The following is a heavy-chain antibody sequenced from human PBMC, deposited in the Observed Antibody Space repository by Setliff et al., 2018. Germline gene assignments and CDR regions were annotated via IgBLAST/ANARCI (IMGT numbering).Heavy chain of an antibody. J-gene: IGHJ4*02. CDR1: GGSISTYY. CDR2: VYYSGIA. V-gene: IGHV4-59*01. D-gene: IGHD5-12*01. CDR3: ARGGTFRYFDY. Sequence: SETLSLTCTVSGGSISTYYWSWIRQPPGKGLEWIGYVYYSGIANYSPSLKRRLTISVDTSKNQFSLKLRSVTAADTAVYDCARGGTFRYFDYWGQGTPVTVSS.